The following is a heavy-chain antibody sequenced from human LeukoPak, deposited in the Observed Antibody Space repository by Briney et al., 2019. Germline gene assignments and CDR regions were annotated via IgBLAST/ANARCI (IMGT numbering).Heavy chain of an antibody. CDR2: ISGRGDST. CDR3: ARGGEGHSSGWYDAFEI. J-gene: IGHJ3*02. Sequence: PGGSLRLSCAASGFTFSSYAMSWVRQAPGKGLEWVSVISGRGDSTYYADSVKGRFTISRDNSKNTLYLQMNSLRAEDTAVYYCARGGEGHSSGWYDAFEIWGQGTMVTVSS. D-gene: IGHD6-19*01. V-gene: IGHV3-23*01. CDR1: GFTFSSYA.